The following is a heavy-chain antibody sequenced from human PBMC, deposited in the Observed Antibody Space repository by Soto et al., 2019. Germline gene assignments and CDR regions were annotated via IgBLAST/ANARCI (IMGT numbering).Heavy chain of an antibody. CDR2: IYPGDSDT. CDR1: GYSFTSYW. V-gene: IGHV5-51*01. D-gene: IGHD7-27*01. CDR3: ARGQLGMTPYCYYYGIDV. Sequence: PGESLKISCKGSGYSFTSYWIGWVRQMPGKGLEWMGIIYPGDSDTRYSPSFQGHVTISAAKSISTAYLQWSSLKASDTAMYYCARGQLGMTPYCYYYGIDVWGQGTTVTVSS. J-gene: IGHJ6*02.